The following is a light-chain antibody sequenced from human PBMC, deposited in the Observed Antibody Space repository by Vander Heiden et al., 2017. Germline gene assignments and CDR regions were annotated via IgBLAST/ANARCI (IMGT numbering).Light chain of an antibody. V-gene: IGLV7-46*01. Sequence: QAVVTQEPSLTVSPGGTVTLTCASSTGAVTSGHYPYWFQQKPGQAPRTLIYDATNRHSWTPARFSGSLLGGKAALTLSGAQPEDEAEYYCLLSYGGARVFGGGTKLTVL. J-gene: IGLJ3*02. CDR1: TGAVTSGHY. CDR3: LLSYGGARV. CDR2: DAT.